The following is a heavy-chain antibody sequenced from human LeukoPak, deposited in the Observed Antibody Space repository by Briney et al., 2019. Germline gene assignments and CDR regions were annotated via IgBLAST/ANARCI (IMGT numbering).Heavy chain of an antibody. V-gene: IGHV3-7*01. CDR3: ARWGSELPDDAFDI. J-gene: IGHJ3*02. CDR2: IRQDGSEK. CDR1: GFTFSRYW. Sequence: GGSLRLSCAASGFTFSRYWMSWVRQAPGKGLEWGANIRQDGSEKHYLDSAKGRITISRDNAKNSLYLQMNSLRVEDTAVYFCARWGSELPDDAFDIWGQGTMVTVSS. D-gene: IGHD6-25*01.